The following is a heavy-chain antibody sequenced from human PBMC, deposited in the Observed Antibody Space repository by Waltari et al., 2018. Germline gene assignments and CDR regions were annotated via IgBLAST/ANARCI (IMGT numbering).Heavy chain of an antibody. CDR1: GFTFTTYA. V-gene: IGHV3-23*01. CDR3: AKTRRAGYYGPSAMDV. CDR2: ISGSGGIT. Sequence: EVQLLESGGGLVQPGGSLRLSCAASGFTFTTYAIYWVRQAPGKGLEGVSVISGSGGITHYADSVKGRFSISRDNAKDTLYLQMNSLRVEDTAVYYCAKTRRAGYYGPSAMDVWGQGTTVTVSS. J-gene: IGHJ6*02. D-gene: IGHD3-10*01.